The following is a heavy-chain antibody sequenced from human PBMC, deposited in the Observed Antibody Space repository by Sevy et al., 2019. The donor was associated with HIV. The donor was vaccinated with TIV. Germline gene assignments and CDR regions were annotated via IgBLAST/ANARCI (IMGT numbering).Heavy chain of an antibody. CDR2: ISGSSSAI. D-gene: IGHD3-16*01. V-gene: IGHV3-11*01. CDR3: VGRPYSSAYSWSYHYDY. CDR1: GFTFSDYY. J-gene: IGHJ4*02. Sequence: GGSLRLSCAASGFTFSDYYMSWIRQAPGKGLEWISYISGSSSAIVYADSVKGRFAISRNNAKNSLYLHMDNLSAEDMVVYFCVGRPYSSAYSWSYHYDYWGQGTLVTVSS.